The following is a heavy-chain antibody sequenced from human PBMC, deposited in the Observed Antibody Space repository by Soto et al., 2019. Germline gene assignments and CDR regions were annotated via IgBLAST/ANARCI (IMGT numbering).Heavy chain of an antibody. Sequence: SETLSLTCTVSGGSISSYYWSWIRQPPGKGLEWIGYIYHSGSTYYNPSLKSRVTISVDRSKNQFSLKLSSVTAADTAVYYCARAPFYDILTGYYHTPSWFDPWGQGTLVTVSS. J-gene: IGHJ5*02. CDR1: GGSISSYY. CDR3: ARAPFYDILTGYYHTPSWFDP. V-gene: IGHV4-59*01. D-gene: IGHD3-9*01. CDR2: IYHSGST.